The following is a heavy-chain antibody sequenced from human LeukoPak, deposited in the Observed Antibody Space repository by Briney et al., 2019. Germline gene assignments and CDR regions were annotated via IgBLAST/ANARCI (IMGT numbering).Heavy chain of an antibody. CDR2: ISSSSYI. CDR3: ARASGDIVETATMGSY. V-gene: IGHV3-21*01. Sequence: PGGSLRLSCAASGFTFSSYSMNWVRQAPGKGLEWVSSISSSSYIYYADSVKGRFTISRDNAKNSLYLQMNSLRAEDTAVYYCARASGDIVETATMGSYWGQGTLVTVSS. CDR1: GFTFSSYS. J-gene: IGHJ4*02. D-gene: IGHD5-18*01.